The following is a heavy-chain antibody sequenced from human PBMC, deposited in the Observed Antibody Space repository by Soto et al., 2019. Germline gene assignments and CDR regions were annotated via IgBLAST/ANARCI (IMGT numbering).Heavy chain of an antibody. CDR1: GYTLTAYY. J-gene: IGHJ4*02. CDR2: MNPGDGST. V-gene: IGHV1-46*01. D-gene: IGHD3-10*02. Sequence: QVQLVQSGAEVKKPGASVKVSCKASGYTLTAYYIHWVRQAPGQGREWMGIMNPGDGSTRYAQMFQGRVTMIRDTSTSTVYMELNSLRSEETAVYYCARSYVQSRPIDYWGQGTLVTVSS. CDR3: ARSYVQSRPIDY.